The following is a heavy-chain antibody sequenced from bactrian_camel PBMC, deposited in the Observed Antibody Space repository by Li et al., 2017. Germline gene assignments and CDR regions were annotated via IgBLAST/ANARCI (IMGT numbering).Heavy chain of an antibody. CDR2: ITTWPGAT. CDR1: GFTATRNC. Sequence: HVQLVESGGGSVQAGGSLRLSCAASGFTATRNCLAWFRQVPGKELEGVARITTWPGATVYADSVKGRFTISEDKDGDTKRTLYLRIDSLKSEDTAMYYCASHVKICGRRWHRAQDDFGNWGQGTQVTVS. D-gene: IGHD7*01. V-gene: IGHV3S1*01. J-gene: IGHJ6*01. CDR3: ASHVKICGRRWHRAQDDFGN.